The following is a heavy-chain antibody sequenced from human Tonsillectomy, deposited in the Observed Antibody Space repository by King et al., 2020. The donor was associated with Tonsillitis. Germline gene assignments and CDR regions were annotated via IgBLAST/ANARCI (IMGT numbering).Heavy chain of an antibody. D-gene: IGHD3-22*01. CDR2: IYWDDDK. CDR1: GFSLSTSGLG. J-gene: IGHJ2*01. CDR3: AHALYNHYDRSGYLIRSPKDDWYFDL. V-gene: IGHV2-5*02. Sequence: ITLQESGPTLVKPTQTLTLTCTFSGFSLSTSGLGVGWIRQPPGQALEWLALIYWDDDKRYSPSLRSRLIIMKDTSKNQVVLTMTKMDPVDTATYYCAHALYNHYDRSGYLIRSPKDDWYFDLWGRGTLVTVSS.